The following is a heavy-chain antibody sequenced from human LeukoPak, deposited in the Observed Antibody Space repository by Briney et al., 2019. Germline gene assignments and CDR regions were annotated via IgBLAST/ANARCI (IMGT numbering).Heavy chain of an antibody. Sequence: SETLSLTCAVYGGSFSGYYWSWIRQPPGKGMEWIGEINHSGSTNYNPSLKSRVTISVDTSKNQFSLKLSSVTAADTAVYYCARGLGPYYYDSSGYPHMAWYYVMDVWGQGTTVTVSS. CDR2: INHSGST. D-gene: IGHD3-22*01. J-gene: IGHJ6*02. CDR1: GGSFSGYY. V-gene: IGHV4-34*01. CDR3: ARGLGPYYYDSSGYPHMAWYYVMDV.